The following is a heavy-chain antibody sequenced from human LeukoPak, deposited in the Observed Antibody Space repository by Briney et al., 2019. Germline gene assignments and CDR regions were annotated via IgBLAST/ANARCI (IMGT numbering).Heavy chain of an antibody. CDR2: ISGSGGST. V-gene: IGHV3-23*01. D-gene: IGHD2-2*01. CDR1: GFTFSSYA. CDR3: ARFPQDCSSTSCYYYYYYGMDV. Sequence: PGGSLRLSCAASGFTFSSYAMSWVRQAPGKGLEWVSAISGSGGSTYYADSVKGRFTISRDNSKNTLYLQMNSLRAEDTAVYYCARFPQDCSSTSCYYYYYYGMDVWGQGTTVTVSS. J-gene: IGHJ6*02.